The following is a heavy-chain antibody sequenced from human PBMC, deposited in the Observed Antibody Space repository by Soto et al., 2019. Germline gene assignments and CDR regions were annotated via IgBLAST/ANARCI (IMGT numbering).Heavy chain of an antibody. D-gene: IGHD2-15*01. V-gene: IGHV3-23*01. CDR3: AKPPGHCSGGSCYPGYYYFDY. J-gene: IGHJ4*02. CDR2: ISGSGGST. CDR1: GVTFSSYA. Sequence: GGSLRLSCAASGVTFSSYAMSWVRQAPGKGLEWVSAISGSGGSTYYADSVKGRFTISRDNSKNTLYLQMNSLRAEDTAVYYCAKPPGHCSGGSCYPGYYYFDYWGQGTLVTVSS.